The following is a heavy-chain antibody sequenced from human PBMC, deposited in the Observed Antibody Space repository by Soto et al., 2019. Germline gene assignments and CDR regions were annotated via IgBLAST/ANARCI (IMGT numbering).Heavy chain of an antibody. J-gene: IGHJ4*02. D-gene: IGHD6-13*01. CDR3: AKSVLATVGTYFVH. V-gene: IGHV3-30*18. CDR1: GFTFSTYG. Sequence: QVQLVESGGGVVQPGRSLRLSCAASGFTFSTYGMHWVRQAPGKGLEWVSFISYDGNKSYYAGSVKGRFSISRDNSKNTLYLQMNNLRPDDTAVYFCAKSVLATVGTYFVHWGQGTVVTXSS. CDR2: ISYDGNKS.